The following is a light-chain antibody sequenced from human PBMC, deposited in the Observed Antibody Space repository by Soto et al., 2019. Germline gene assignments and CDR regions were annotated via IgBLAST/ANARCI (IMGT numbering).Light chain of an antibody. CDR1: SSDVGSYDL. CDR2: DVT. Sequence: QSALTQPASVSGSLGQSITISCTGTSSDVGSYDLVSWYQQHPGKAPKLMIYDVTKWPSGVSNRFSGSKSGNTASLTIFGLQAEDETDYYCCSYAGSDTDVFGTGTKVTVL. CDR3: CSYAGSDTDV. J-gene: IGLJ1*01. V-gene: IGLV2-23*02.